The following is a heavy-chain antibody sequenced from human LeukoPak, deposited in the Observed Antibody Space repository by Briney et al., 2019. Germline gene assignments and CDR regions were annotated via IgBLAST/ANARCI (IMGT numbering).Heavy chain of an antibody. CDR1: GGSISSYY. CDR2: IYYSGST. Sequence: SETLSLTCTVSGGSISSYYWSWIRQPPGKGLEWIGYIYYSGSTNYNPSLKSRVTISVDTSKNQFSLKLSSVTAADTAVYHCASDSGSYYAFDIWGQGTMVTVSS. V-gene: IGHV4-59*01. CDR3: ASDSGSYYAFDI. J-gene: IGHJ3*02. D-gene: IGHD1-26*01.